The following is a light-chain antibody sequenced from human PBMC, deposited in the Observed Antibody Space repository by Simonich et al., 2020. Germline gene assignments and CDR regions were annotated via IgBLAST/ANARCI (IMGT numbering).Light chain of an antibody. J-gene: IGLJ3*02. CDR3: YSAAYNNLV. V-gene: IGLV3-27*01. Sequence: SYELTQPSSVSESPGQTARITCSGDVLAKKYARWYQQRPGQAPVLVIYKDSERPSGIPERVSGSTSGTPVTLTISGAQVEDEADYYCYSAAYNNLVFGGGTKLTVL. CDR1: VLAKKY. CDR2: KDS.